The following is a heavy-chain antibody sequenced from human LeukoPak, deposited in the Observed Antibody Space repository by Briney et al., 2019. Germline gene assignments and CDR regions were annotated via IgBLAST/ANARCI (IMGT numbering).Heavy chain of an antibody. CDR3: ARDKLGYCTNGVCYTLDY. Sequence: ASVKVSCKASGYTFTGYYTHWVRQAPGQGLEWMGWINPNSGGTNYAQKFQGRVTMTRDTSISTAYMELSRLRSDDTAVYYCARDKLGYCTNGVCYTLDYWGQGTLVTVSS. CDR2: INPNSGGT. CDR1: GYTFTGYY. D-gene: IGHD2-8*01. V-gene: IGHV1-2*02. J-gene: IGHJ4*02.